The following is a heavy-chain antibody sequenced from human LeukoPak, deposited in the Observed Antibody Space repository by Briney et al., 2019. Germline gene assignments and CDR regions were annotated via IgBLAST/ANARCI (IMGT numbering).Heavy chain of an antibody. CDR1: GFIFRDYH. V-gene: IGHV3-11*01. CDR2: ISPGGDAT. J-gene: IGHJ4*02. D-gene: IGHD1-26*01. CDR3: AKHNSGNFIYFDS. Sequence: GGSLRLSCAASGFIFRDYHMNWIRQAPGKGLEWVSYISPGGDATYFADSVRGRFTISRDNAKNSLYLQMNSLGAEDTAVYYCAKHNSGNFIYFDSWGQGALVTVSS.